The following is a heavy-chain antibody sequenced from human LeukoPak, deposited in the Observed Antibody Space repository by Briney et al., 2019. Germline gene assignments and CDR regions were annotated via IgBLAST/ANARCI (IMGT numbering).Heavy chain of an antibody. D-gene: IGHD3-22*01. CDR2: ISSSSSTI. J-gene: IGHJ4*02. CDR1: GFTFSSYS. Sequence: PGGCLRLSCAASGFTFSSYSMNWVRQAPGKGLEWVSYISSSSSTIYYADSVKGRFTISRDNAKNSLYLQMNSLRDEDTAVYYCARGKRYYYDSSGYYLSTLARKYYFDYWGQGTLVTVSS. CDR3: ARGKRYYYDSSGYYLSTLARKYYFDY. V-gene: IGHV3-48*02.